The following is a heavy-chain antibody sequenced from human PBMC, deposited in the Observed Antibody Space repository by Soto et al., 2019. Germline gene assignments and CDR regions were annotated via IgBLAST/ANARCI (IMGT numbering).Heavy chain of an antibody. Sequence: EVQLLESGGGLVQPGGSLRLSCAASGFTFSSYAMSWVRQAPGKGLEWVSAISGSGGSTYYADSVKGRFTISRDNSKNTLYLQMNSLRAEDTAVYYCAKDIKDTWIQLWFYYYGMDVWGQGTTVTVSS. V-gene: IGHV3-23*01. J-gene: IGHJ6*02. CDR1: GFTFSSYA. CDR3: AKDIKDTWIQLWFYYYGMDV. D-gene: IGHD5-18*01. CDR2: ISGSGGST.